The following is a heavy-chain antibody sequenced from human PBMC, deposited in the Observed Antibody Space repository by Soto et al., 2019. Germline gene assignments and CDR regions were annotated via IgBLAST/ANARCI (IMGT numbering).Heavy chain of an antibody. J-gene: IGHJ3*02. D-gene: IGHD2-2*01. CDR3: AKDWYCSSTSCYERAFDI. Sequence: GSLRLSCAASGFTFSSYAMSWVRQAPGKGLEWVSAISGSGGSTYYADSVKGRFTISRDNSKNTLYLQMNSLRAEDTAVYYCAKDWYCSSTSCYERAFDIWGQGTMVTVSS. CDR1: GFTFSSYA. CDR2: ISGSGGST. V-gene: IGHV3-23*01.